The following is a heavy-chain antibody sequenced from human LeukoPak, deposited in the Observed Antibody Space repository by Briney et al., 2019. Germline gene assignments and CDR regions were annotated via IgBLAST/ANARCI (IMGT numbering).Heavy chain of an antibody. CDR2: INHRGDT. D-gene: IGHD1-1*01. CDR1: GGSFSTYY. J-gene: IGHJ4*03. CDR3: ARGPTISETGYFDF. Sequence: PSETLSLTCAVYGGSFSTYYWSWIRQSPGKGLEWIAEINHRGDTNYNPSVKSRVTISVDTSKNQFSLKVRSLAAADTAVYYCARGPTISETGYFDFWGQGTLVTVSS. V-gene: IGHV4-34*01.